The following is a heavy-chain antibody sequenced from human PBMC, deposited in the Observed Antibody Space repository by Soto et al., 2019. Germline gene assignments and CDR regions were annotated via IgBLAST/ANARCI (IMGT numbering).Heavy chain of an antibody. CDR2: VYNGATT. D-gene: IGHD3-10*01. Sequence: QVQLQESGPGLVKPLETLSLTCIVSGGSISSYYWTWTRQPPGKGLEWIGCVYNGATTSYNPSLMXRXTXSXYTSMNQFSLKLTSVTAADTAMYYCARADSERPATYWGQGALVTVSS. V-gene: IGHV4-59*01. CDR1: GGSISSYY. CDR3: ARADSERPATY. J-gene: IGHJ4*02.